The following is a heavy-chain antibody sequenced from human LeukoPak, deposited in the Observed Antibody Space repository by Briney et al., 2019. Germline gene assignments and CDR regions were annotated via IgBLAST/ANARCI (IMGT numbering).Heavy chain of an antibody. D-gene: IGHD2-2*01. CDR1: GGSISSYY. Sequence: SETLSLTCTVSGGSISSYYWSWIRQPPGKGLEWIAYISDIGSINYNPSLKSRVTISLDTSKNQFSLKLSSVTAADTAVYYCASQYVDNYYYYGMDVWGQGTTVTVSS. CDR2: ISDIGSI. V-gene: IGHV4-59*12. J-gene: IGHJ6*02. CDR3: ASQYVDNYYYYGMDV.